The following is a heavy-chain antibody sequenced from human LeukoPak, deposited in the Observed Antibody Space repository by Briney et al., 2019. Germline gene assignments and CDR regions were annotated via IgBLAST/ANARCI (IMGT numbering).Heavy chain of an antibody. D-gene: IGHD3-10*01. V-gene: IGHV3-7*01. CDR1: GFTFRNRW. Sequence: GGSLRLSCAGSGFTFRNRWATWVRQAPGKGLEWVASTGQYGHDNDYVDSVRGRFTISRDFAKISLFLQMNSLRAEDTAVYYCASGMVRGVPLARDWGQGTLVTVSS. CDR3: ASGMVRGVPLARD. CDR2: TGQYGHDN. J-gene: IGHJ4*02.